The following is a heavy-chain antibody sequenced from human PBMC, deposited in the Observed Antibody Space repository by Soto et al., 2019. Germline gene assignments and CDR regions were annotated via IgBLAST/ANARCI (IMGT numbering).Heavy chain of an antibody. CDR2: TFVTGAT. CDR3: ARGRSDSAGSSFGRRMDV. D-gene: IGHD3-10*01. V-gene: IGHV4-61*01. Sequence: QVQLQESAPGLVKSSETLSLICFVSGEALGCGQSYWNWIRQAPGKGLEWIGQTFVTGATKYSASLKSRVTVSVDASKSEISLTLTSVTAAYSATYFCARGRSDSAGSSFGRRMDVWGQGTTVTVSS. J-gene: IGHJ6*02. CDR1: GEALGCGQSY.